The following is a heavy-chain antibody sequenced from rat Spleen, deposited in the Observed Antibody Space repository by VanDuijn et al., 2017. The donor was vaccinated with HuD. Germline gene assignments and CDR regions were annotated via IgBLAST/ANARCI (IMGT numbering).Heavy chain of an antibody. J-gene: IGHJ3*01. CDR2: IDYDGSNT. Sequence: EVQLVESGGGLVHPGTSLKLSCAASGFTFSDYNMAWVRQAPKKGLEWVATIDYDGSNTYYRDSVKGRFTISRDDAKSTLYLRMDSLRSADTATYYCARPNYGYPFAYWGQGTLVTVSS. CDR3: ARPNYGYPFAY. V-gene: IGHV5-7*01. CDR1: GFTFSDYN. D-gene: IGHD1-4*01.